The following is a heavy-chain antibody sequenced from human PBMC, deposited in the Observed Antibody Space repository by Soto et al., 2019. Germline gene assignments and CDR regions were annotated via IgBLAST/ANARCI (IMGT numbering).Heavy chain of an antibody. CDR2: SYHSGST. D-gene: IGHD1-20*01. Sequence: QVHLQESGPGLVKPSGTLSLTCAVSGGSISSNHWWSWVRQSPGKVLEWIGESYHSGSTNYNPSLKSRVTISVDKSKNQFSLKVSSVIAADTAVYYCARKQYNSPWGFDIWGQGTMVTVSS. J-gene: IGHJ3*02. CDR3: ARKQYNSPWGFDI. CDR1: GGSISSNHW. V-gene: IGHV4-4*02.